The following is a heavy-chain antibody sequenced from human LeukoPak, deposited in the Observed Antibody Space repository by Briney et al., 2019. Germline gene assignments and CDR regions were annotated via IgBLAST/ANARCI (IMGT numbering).Heavy chain of an antibody. CDR3: AKGVSGYYSGASYFDY. D-gene: IGHD3-22*01. V-gene: IGHV3-23*01. J-gene: IGHJ4*02. CDR1: GFTFSNYA. CDR2: ISGGGGTT. Sequence: GGSLRLSCAASGFTFSNYAMSWVRQAPGKGLEWVSAISGGGGTTYFADSVKGRFTISRDNSKNTLYLQVNNLRAEDTAQYYCAKGVSGYYSGASYFDYWGQGSLVTVSS.